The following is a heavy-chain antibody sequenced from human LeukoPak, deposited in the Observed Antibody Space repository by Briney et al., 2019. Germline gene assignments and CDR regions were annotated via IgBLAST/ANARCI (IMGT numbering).Heavy chain of an antibody. CDR2: IGSGGVST. Sequence: GGSLRLSCAASGFTFRDAWMSWARQAPGKGLEWVSTIGSGGVSTYYADSVKGRFSLSRDNSKNTLYLQMNSLSAEDTAVYYCARCSTSSGHSVRWFDPWGQGTLVAVSS. D-gene: IGHD3-22*01. CDR3: ARCSTSSGHSVRWFDP. V-gene: IGHV3-23*01. J-gene: IGHJ5*02. CDR1: GFTFRDAW.